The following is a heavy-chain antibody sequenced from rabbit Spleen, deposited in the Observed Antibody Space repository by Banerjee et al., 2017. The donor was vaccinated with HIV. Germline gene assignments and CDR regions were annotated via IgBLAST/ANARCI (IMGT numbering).Heavy chain of an antibody. Sequence: EESGGGLVQPEGSLTLTCKASGFSFSYSYWICWVRQAPGKGLEWIACIYAGSSGTTYYTSWAKGRFPISKTSSTTVTLQMTSLTAADTATYFCARDTGSSFSTYGMDLWGQGTLVTVS. V-gene: IGHV1S45*01. CDR1: GFSFSYSYW. CDR3: ARDTGSSFSTYGMDL. CDR2: IYAGSSGTT. J-gene: IGHJ6*01. D-gene: IGHD8-1*01.